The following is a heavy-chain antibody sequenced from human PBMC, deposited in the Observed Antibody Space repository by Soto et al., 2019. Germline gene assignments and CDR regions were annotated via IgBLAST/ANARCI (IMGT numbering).Heavy chain of an antibody. D-gene: IGHD2-21*01. CDR1: GYTFTNYY. Sequence: QVQLVQSGAEVKKPGASLKVSCKASGYTFTNYYVDWVRQAPGRGLEWLGVINPETGGTNYAQQFQGRVTMTRDTSTSTVYMELNSLRSEDTAVYFRARAVGTVVVPTPDSLDIWGQGTMVTVSS. CDR2: INPETGGT. V-gene: IGHV1-46*03. J-gene: IGHJ3*02. CDR3: ARAVGTVVVPTPDSLDI.